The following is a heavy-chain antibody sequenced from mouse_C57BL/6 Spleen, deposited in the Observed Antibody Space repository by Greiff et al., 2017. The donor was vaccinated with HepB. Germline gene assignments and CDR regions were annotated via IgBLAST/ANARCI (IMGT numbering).Heavy chain of an antibody. Sequence: QVQLKESGAELVMPGASVKLSCKASGYTFTSYWMHWVEQRPGQGLEWIGEIDPSDSYTNYNQKFKGKSTLTVDKSSSTAYMQLSSLTSEDSAVYYCARGVYYGNLYAMDYWGQGTSVTVSS. CDR3: ARGVYYGNLYAMDY. D-gene: IGHD2-1*01. J-gene: IGHJ4*01. CDR2: IDPSDSYT. CDR1: GYTFTSYW. V-gene: IGHV1-69*01.